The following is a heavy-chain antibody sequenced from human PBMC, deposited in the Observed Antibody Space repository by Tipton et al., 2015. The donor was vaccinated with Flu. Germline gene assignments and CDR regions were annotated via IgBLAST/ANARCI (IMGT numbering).Heavy chain of an antibody. CDR3: AISIAAAGTFDY. CDR2: IYYSGST. CDR1: GGSISSYY. J-gene: IGHJ4*02. D-gene: IGHD6-13*01. Sequence: TLSLTCTVSGGSISSYYWSWIRQPPGKGLEWIGYIYYSGSTNYNPSLKGRVTISVDTSKNQFSLKLSSVTAADTAVYYCAISIAAAGTFDYWGQGTLVTVSS. V-gene: IGHV4-59*01.